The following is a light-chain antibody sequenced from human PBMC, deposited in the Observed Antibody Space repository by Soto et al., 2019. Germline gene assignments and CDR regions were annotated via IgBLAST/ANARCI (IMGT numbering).Light chain of an antibody. Sequence: EIVLTQSPATLSLSPGERATLSCRASQSLSSYLAWYQQKPGQAPRLLMYDASNRATGIPVRFSGSGSGTDFTLTISSLEPEDFAVYYCQHSRAFGQGTKV. J-gene: IGKJ1*01. CDR3: QHSRA. V-gene: IGKV3-11*01. CDR2: DAS. CDR1: QSLSSY.